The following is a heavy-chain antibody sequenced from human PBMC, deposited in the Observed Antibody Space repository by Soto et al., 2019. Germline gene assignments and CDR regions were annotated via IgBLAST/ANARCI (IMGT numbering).Heavy chain of an antibody. CDR3: ARESGSYLLGLDY. J-gene: IGHJ4*02. CDR1: GFTFSSYS. D-gene: IGHD1-26*01. V-gene: IGHV3-21*01. CDR2: ISSSSSYI. Sequence: EVQLVESGGGLVKPGGSLRLSCAASGFTFSSYSMNWVRQAPGKGLEWVSSISSSSSYIYYADSVKGRFTISRDNAKNSLYLQMNSLRAKDTAVYYCARESGSYLLGLDYWGQGTLVTVSS.